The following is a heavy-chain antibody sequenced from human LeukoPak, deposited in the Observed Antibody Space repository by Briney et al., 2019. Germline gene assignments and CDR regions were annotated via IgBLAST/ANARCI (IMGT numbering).Heavy chain of an antibody. Sequence: GGSLRLSCAASGFTFSSYAMHWVRQAPGKGLEWVAVISYDGSNKYYADSVKGRFTISRDNSKNTLYLQMNSLRAEDTAVYYCASSSRRSAKKVYNWFDPWGQGTLVTVSS. J-gene: IGHJ5*02. CDR1: GFTFSSYA. CDR2: ISYDGSNK. V-gene: IGHV3-30*04. CDR3: ASSSRRSAKKVYNWFDP. D-gene: IGHD6-13*01.